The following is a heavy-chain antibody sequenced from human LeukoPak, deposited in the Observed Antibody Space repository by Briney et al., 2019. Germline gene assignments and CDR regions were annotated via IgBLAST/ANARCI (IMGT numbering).Heavy chain of an antibody. CDR1: GFTVSTNY. D-gene: IGHD4-23*01. Sequence: GGSLRLSCAASGFTVSTNYMNWVRQAPGKGLEWVSVIYSGGSTYYADSVKGRFTISRDNSKNTLYLQMNSLRAEDTAVYYCAIAPTTVDYYYYYGMDVWGQGTTVTVSS. V-gene: IGHV3-53*01. CDR2: IYSGGST. CDR3: AIAPTTVDYYYYYGMDV. J-gene: IGHJ6*02.